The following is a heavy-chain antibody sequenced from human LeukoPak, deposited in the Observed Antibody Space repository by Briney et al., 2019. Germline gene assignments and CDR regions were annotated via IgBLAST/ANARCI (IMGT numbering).Heavy chain of an antibody. V-gene: IGHV4-39*01. J-gene: IGHJ3*02. Sequence: SETLSLTCTVSGGSISGSYYYWGWVRQPPGKGLEWIGTIYHSGRSTFYNPSLKSRVAMSVDTSKNHFSLNLTSVTAADTAIYYCARHRAKRLNDAFEIWGQETVVSVSS. CDR2: IYHSGRST. CDR3: ARHRAKRLNDAFEI. CDR1: GGSISGSYYY. D-gene: IGHD3-10*01.